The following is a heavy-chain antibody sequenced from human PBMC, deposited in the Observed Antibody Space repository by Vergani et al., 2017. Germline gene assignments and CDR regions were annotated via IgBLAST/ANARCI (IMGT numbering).Heavy chain of an antibody. V-gene: IGHV4-30-2*01. CDR1: GGSISSGGYS. CDR2: IYHSGST. Sequence: QLQLQESGSGLVKPSQTLSLTCAVSGGSISSGGYSWSWIRQPPGKGLEWIGYIYHSGSTYYNPSLKSRVTISVDRSKNQCSLKLSAVTAADTAVYYCAGVNQLELRSPAFDIWGQGTMVTVSS. CDR3: AGVNQLELRSPAFDI. D-gene: IGHD1-7*01. J-gene: IGHJ3*02.